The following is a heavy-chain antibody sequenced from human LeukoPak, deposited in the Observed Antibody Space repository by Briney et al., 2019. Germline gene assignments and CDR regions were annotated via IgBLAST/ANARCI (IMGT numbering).Heavy chain of an antibody. V-gene: IGHV3-30*02. Sequence: PGGSLRLSCAASGFTFSSYGMHWVRQAPGKGLEWVAFIRYDGSNKYYADSVKGRFTISRDNSRNTLYLQMNSLRAEDTAVYYCAKDSLGFYYDSSGYPDYYFDYWGQGTLVTVSS. J-gene: IGHJ4*02. D-gene: IGHD3-22*01. CDR2: IRYDGSNK. CDR3: AKDSLGFYYDSSGYPDYYFDY. CDR1: GFTFSSYG.